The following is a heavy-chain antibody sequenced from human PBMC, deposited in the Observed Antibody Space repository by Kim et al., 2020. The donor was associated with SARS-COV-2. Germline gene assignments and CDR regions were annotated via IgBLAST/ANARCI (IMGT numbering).Heavy chain of an antibody. CDR3: ARDFGGTTVVTPAAFDI. V-gene: IGHV3-48*02. J-gene: IGHJ3*02. Sequence: KGRFTISRDNAKNSLYLQRNSLRDEDTAVYYCARDFGGTTVVTPAAFDIWGQGTMVTVSS. D-gene: IGHD4-17*01.